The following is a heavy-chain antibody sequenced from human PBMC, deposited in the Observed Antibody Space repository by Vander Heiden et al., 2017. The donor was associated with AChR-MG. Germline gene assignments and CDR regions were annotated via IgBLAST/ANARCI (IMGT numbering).Heavy chain of an antibody. D-gene: IGHD3-22*01. Sequence: VPLVQSGAEVNKPGESLRISCQDSGDTFTSYWISWVRQMPGKGLEWMGRIDPSDSYTNYSPSFQGHVTISADKSISTAYLQWSSLKASDTAMYYCARRGYYDSSGYPDYWGQGTLVTVSS. J-gene: IGHJ4*02. CDR2: IDPSDSYT. CDR1: GDTFTSYW. CDR3: ARRGYYDSSGYPDY. V-gene: IGHV5-10-1*03.